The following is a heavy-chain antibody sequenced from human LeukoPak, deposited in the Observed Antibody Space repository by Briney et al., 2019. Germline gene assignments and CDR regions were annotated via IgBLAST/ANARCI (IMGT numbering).Heavy chain of an antibody. J-gene: IGHJ4*02. CDR3: ARVYSSSWIPFDY. V-gene: IGHV1-2*02. D-gene: IGHD6-13*01. Sequence: ASVKVSCKASGYTFTGYYMHWVRQAPGQGVEWMGWINPNTGDTNFAQKFQGRVTMTRDTSISTAYMDLSRLRSDDTAVYYCARVYSSSWIPFDYWGQGTLVTVSS. CDR1: GYTFTGYY. CDR2: INPNTGDT.